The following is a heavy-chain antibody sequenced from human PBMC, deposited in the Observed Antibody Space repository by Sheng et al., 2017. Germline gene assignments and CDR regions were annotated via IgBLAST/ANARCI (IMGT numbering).Heavy chain of an antibody. CDR3: ARESSRVPAATIVATSRFDY. CDR2: IIPILGIA. D-gene: IGHD5-12*01. J-gene: IGHJ4*02. CDR1: GGTFSSYA. V-gene: IGHV1-69*04. Sequence: QVQLVQSGAEVKKPGSSVKVSCKASGGTFSSYAISWVRQAPGQGLEWMGGIIPILGIANYAQKFQGRVTITADKSTSTAYMELSSLRSEDTAVYYCARESSRVPAATIVATSRFDYWGQGTLVTVSS.